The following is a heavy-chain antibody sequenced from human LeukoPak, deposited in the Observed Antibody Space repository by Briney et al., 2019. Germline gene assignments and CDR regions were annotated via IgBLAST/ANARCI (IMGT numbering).Heavy chain of an antibody. CDR2: IYHSGST. CDR3: ARVYYYDSSGRTDY. D-gene: IGHD3-22*01. CDR1: GGSISSSNW. J-gene: IGHJ4*02. V-gene: IGHV4-4*02. Sequence: PSGTLSLTCAVSGGSISSSNWWSWVRQPPGKGLEWIGEIYHSGSTYYNPSLNSRVTISVDTSKNQFSLKMSSVTAADTAVYYCARVYYYDSSGRTDYWGQGTLVTVSS.